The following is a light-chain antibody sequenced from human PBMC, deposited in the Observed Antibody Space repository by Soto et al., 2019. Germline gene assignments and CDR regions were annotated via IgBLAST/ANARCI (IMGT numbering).Light chain of an antibody. V-gene: IGLV2-11*01. CDR3: CSFAGIIFV. CDR2: DVN. J-gene: IGLJ1*01. Sequence: QSALTQPRSVSGSLGQSVTVSCTGTSSDVGGYNYVAWYQQHPGKAPKLMISDVNKRPSGVPDRFSGSKSGNTASLTISGLQAEDEADYFCCSFAGIIFVFGTGTKLTIL. CDR1: SSDVGGYNY.